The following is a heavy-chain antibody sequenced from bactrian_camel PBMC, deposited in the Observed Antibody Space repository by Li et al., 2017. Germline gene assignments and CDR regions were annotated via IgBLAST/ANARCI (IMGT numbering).Heavy chain of an antibody. CDR3: AARLACYEDDYRRSETFGY. Sequence: HVQLVESGGGSVQAGGSRRLSCVASLDGRHCMAWFRQAPGKEREGVAGIPAGGGGTYYAESVKGRFTISRDKNTMYLQMNSLKPEDTGMYYCAARLACYEDDYRRSETFGYWGQGTQVTVS. CDR1: DGRHC. J-gene: IGHJ6*01. CDR2: IPAGGGGT. V-gene: IGHV3S1*01. D-gene: IGHD4*01.